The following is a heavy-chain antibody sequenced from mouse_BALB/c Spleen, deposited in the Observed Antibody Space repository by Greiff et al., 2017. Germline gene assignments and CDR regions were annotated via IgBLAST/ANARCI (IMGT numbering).Heavy chain of an antibody. D-gene: IGHD2-13*01. CDR1: GYTFTSYT. CDR2: INPSSGYT. CDR3: ARSRWVNYFDY. V-gene: IGHV1-4*02. Sequence: QVQLKESAAELARPGASVKMSCKASGYTFTSYTMHWVKQRPGQGLEWIGYINPSSGYTEYNQKFKDKTTLTADKSSSTAYMQLSSLTSEDSAVYYCARSRWVNYFDYWGQGTTLTVSS. J-gene: IGHJ2*01.